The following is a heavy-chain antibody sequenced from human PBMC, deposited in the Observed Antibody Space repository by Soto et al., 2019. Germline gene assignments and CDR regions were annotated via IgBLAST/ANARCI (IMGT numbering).Heavy chain of an antibody. CDR2: ISYDGSNK. CDR3: ERDEGNYDFWSGQSHYGMDV. J-gene: IGHJ6*02. CDR1: GFTFSSYA. Sequence: GGSLRLSCVASGFTFSSYAMHWVRQAPGKGLEWVAVISYDGSNKYYADSVKGRFTISRDNSKNTLYLQMNSLRAEDTAVYYCERDEGNYDFWSGQSHYGMDVWGQGTTVTVSS. D-gene: IGHD3-3*01. V-gene: IGHV3-30-3*01.